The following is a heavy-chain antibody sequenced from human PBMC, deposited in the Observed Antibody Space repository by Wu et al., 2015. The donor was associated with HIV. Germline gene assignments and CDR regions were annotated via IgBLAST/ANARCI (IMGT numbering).Heavy chain of an antibody. D-gene: IGHD1-26*01. CDR1: GGSFSGYY. J-gene: IGHJ5*02. Sequence: QVQLQQWGAGLLKPSETLSLTCAVYGGSFSGYYWSWIRQPPGKGLEWIGEINHSGSTNYNPSLKSRVTISVDTSKNQFSLKLSSVTAADTAVYYCARNAASSGSYYVKAGWWFDPWGQGTLVTVSS. V-gene: IGHV4-34*01. CDR3: ARNAASSGSYYVKAGWWFDP. CDR2: INHSGST.